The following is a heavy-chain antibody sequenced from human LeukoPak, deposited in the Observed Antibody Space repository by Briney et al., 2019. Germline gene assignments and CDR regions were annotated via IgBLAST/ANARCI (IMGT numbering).Heavy chain of an antibody. J-gene: IGHJ4*02. Sequence: SQTLSLTCTVSGGSISSGGYYWSWIRQHPGKGLEWIGYIYYGGSTYYNPSLKSRVTISVDTSKNQFSLKLSSVTAADTAVYYCARMYIAAAGTHFDYWGQGTLVTVSS. V-gene: IGHV4-31*03. CDR1: GGSISSGGYY. CDR3: ARMYIAAAGTHFDY. D-gene: IGHD6-13*01. CDR2: IYYGGST.